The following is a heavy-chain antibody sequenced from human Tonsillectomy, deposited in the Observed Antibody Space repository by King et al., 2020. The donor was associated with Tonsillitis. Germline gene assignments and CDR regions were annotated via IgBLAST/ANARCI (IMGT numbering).Heavy chain of an antibody. CDR2: ISYDGSNK. CDR3: ARGPWGLVGLDAFDI. Sequence: QLVQSGGGVVQPGRSLRLSCAASGFTFSSYGMHWVRQAPGKGLEWVAIISYDGSNKYYADSVKGRFPISRDNSKNTLYLQRNRLRVEDTAVYYCARGPWGLVGLDAFDIWGQGTMVTVSS. CDR1: GFTFSSYG. D-gene: IGHD2-8*02. V-gene: IGHV3-33*05. J-gene: IGHJ3*02.